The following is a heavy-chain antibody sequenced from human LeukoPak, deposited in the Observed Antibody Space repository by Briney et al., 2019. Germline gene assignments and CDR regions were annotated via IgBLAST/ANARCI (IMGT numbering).Heavy chain of an antibody. J-gene: IGHJ6*03. CDR2: ISSSSSYI. V-gene: IGHV3-21*01. Sequence: PGRSLRLSCAASGFTFSTYTINSVRQAPGKGLEWVSSISSSSSYIYYADSVKGRFTISRDNAKNSLYLQMNSLRAEDTAVYHCARDRLLEDRDYSYYYYMDVWGKGTTVTVSS. CDR3: ARDRLLEDRDYSYYYYMDV. CDR1: GFTFSTYT. D-gene: IGHD1-1*01.